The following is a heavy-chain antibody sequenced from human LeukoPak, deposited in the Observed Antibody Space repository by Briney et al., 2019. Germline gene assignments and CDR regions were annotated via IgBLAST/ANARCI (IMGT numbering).Heavy chain of an antibody. CDR2: MNPNSGNT. V-gene: IGHV1-8*03. CDR1: GYTFTNYG. Sequence: GASVKVSCKASGYTFTNYGINWVRQAPGQGLEWMGWMNPNSGNTGYAQKFQGRVTITRNTSISTAYMELSSLRSEDTAVYYCVSVARGAFDIWGQGTMVTVSS. CDR3: VSVARGAFDI. D-gene: IGHD3-10*01. J-gene: IGHJ3*02.